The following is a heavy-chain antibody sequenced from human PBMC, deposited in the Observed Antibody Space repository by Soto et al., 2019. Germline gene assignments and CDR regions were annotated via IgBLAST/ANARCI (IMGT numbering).Heavy chain of an antibody. CDR2: SSAYNVNT. CDR1: GYTFTSYG. CDR3: ARGYSSGWYYGEVDY. Sequence: QVQLVQSGAEVKKPGASVKGSCEASGYTFTSYGISWVRQAPGQGLEWMGWSSAYNVNTNYAQKLQGRVTMTTDTSTSTAYMELRSLRSDATAVYYCARGYSSGWYYGEVDYWGQGTLVTVSS. J-gene: IGHJ4*02. D-gene: IGHD6-19*01. V-gene: IGHV1-18*01.